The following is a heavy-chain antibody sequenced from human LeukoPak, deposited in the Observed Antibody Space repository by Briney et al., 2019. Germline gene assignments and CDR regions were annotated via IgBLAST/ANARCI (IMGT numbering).Heavy chain of an antibody. CDR2: ISYDVNNK. D-gene: IGHD6-13*01. Sequence: SGGSLRLSCAASGFTFSSYGLHWVRQAPGKGLEWVAIISYDVNNKYYADSVKGRFTISRDNSKNTLYLQMNSLRAEDTAVYYCAKGTAAAGTRGGYGMDVWGQGTTVTVSS. CDR3: AKGTAAAGTRGGYGMDV. CDR1: GFTFSSYG. J-gene: IGHJ6*02. V-gene: IGHV3-30*18.